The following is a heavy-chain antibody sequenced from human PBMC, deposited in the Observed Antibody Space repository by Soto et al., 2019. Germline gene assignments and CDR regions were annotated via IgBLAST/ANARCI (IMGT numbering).Heavy chain of an antibody. CDR3: AREDLRPPSNYYGMDV. J-gene: IGHJ6*02. V-gene: IGHV3-30-3*01. CDR2: ISFDGSSK. CDR1: GFTFRNYR. D-gene: IGHD4-17*01. Sequence: PGGSLRLSCAASGFTFRNYRMHWVRQAPGKGLEWVALISFDGSSKYYADSVKGRFTISRDNSKNTVYVQMNSLRGEDTAVYYCAREDLRPPSNYYGMDVWGQGTTVTV.